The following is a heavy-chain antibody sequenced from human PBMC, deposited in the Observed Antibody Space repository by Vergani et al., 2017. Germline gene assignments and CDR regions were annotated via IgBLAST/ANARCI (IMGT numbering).Heavy chain of an antibody. CDR3: ARPHQRGRYFDL. V-gene: IGHV5-51*01. J-gene: IGHJ2*01. CDR2: IYPGDADT. Sequence: EKQLVQSGSETKKPGESLKISCKGYGYSFTDYWIGWVRQMPGKGLEWMGIIYPGDADTRYSPSFQGQVTISADKSISTAYLQWSSLKASDTAVYYCARPHQRGRYFDLWGRGTLVTVSS. CDR1: GYSFTDYW.